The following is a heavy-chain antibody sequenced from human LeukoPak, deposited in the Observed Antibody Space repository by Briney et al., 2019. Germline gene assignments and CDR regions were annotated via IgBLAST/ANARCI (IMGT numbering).Heavy chain of an antibody. Sequence: ASVKVSCKASGYTFGIYGISWVRQAPGQGLEWMAWISPYDGDTNYAQKFEGRVTMTTETSTNTDYMELRSLRSDDTAIYYCARDYCTRGGDCYKEDLFDPWGQGTLVTVSA. CDR1: GYTFGIYG. J-gene: IGHJ5*02. D-gene: IGHD2-21*02. CDR3: ARDYCTRGGDCYKEDLFDP. V-gene: IGHV1-18*01. CDR2: ISPYDGDT.